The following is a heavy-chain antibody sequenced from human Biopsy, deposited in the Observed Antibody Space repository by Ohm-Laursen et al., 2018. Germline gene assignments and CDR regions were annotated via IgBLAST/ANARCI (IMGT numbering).Heavy chain of an antibody. CDR2: VYNGGIT. Sequence: TLSLTCSVSGGSIISYYWTWIRQPPGKGLEWIGHVYNGGITHNNPSLKSRVTISKDTSKNQFSLQVNSVTAADTAVYYCARTPRDSFWSGSYKRGLWFDPWGQGTLVIVSS. CDR1: GGSIISYY. CDR3: ARTPRDSFWSGSYKRGLWFDP. V-gene: IGHV4-59*01. D-gene: IGHD3-3*01. J-gene: IGHJ5*02.